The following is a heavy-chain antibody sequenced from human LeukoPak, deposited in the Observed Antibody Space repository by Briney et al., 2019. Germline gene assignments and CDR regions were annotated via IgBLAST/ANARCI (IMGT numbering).Heavy chain of an antibody. CDR2: IKNKANHYAT. CDR1: GFIFSGAG. V-gene: IGHV3-73*01. J-gene: IGHJ4*02. Sequence: GWSLTLSCAASGFIFSGAGMHWVRQASGKGLEWIGRIKNKANHYATKYAASVKGRFTISRDDSKDTAYLQMNNLKTEDTAMYYCATTDSEWGQGTMVTVSS. CDR3: ATTDSE. D-gene: IGHD2-21*01.